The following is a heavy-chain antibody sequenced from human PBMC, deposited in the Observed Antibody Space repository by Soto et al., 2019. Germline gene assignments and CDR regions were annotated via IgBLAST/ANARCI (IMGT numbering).Heavy chain of an antibody. D-gene: IGHD6-13*01. V-gene: IGHV1-69*13. Sequence: SVKVSCKASGGSFSSYAFSWVRQAPGQGLEWMGGIILILGTSNYAQKFQGRVTITADESTTTVYMELTSLRSEDTAVYYCARVRESSWPSPYYFHHWGQGTLVTVSS. CDR3: ARVRESSWPSPYYFHH. J-gene: IGHJ1*01. CDR1: GGSFSSYA. CDR2: IILILGTS.